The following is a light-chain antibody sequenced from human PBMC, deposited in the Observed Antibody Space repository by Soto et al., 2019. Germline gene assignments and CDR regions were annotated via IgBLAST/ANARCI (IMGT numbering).Light chain of an antibody. J-gene: IGKJ5*01. Sequence: TQSPGTLSLSPVSRATLSCRASQSVSSSYLAWYQQKPGQAPRLLIYGASSRATGIPARFSGSGSGTDFTLTISSLEPEDFAVYYCQQRSNWPITFGQGTRLEIK. CDR1: QSVSSSY. V-gene: IGKV3D-20*02. CDR3: QQRSNWPIT. CDR2: GAS.